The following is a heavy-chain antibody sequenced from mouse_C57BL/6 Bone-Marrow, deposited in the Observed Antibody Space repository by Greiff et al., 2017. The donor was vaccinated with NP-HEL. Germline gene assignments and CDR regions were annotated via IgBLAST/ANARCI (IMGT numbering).Heavy chain of an antibody. V-gene: IGHV1-54*01. CDR2: INPGSGGT. CDR3: ARRRLRGYYAMDY. D-gene: IGHD2-4*01. J-gene: IGHJ4*01. Sequence: VQLQQSGAELVRPGTSVKVSCKASGYAFTNYLIEWVKQRPGQGLEWIGVINPGSGGTNYNEKFKGKATLTADKSSSTAYMQLSSLTSEDSAVYFCARRRLRGYYAMDYGGQGTSVTVSS. CDR1: GYAFTNYL.